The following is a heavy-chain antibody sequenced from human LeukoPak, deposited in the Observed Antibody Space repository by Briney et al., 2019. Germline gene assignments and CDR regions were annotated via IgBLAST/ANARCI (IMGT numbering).Heavy chain of an antibody. J-gene: IGHJ4*02. V-gene: IGHV4-30-2*01. CDR1: GGSISSGGYS. CDR2: IYHSVST. Sequence: KSSETLSLTCAVSGGSISSGGYSWSWIRQPPGKGLEWIGYIYHSVSTYYNPSLKSRVTISVDRSKNQFSLKLSSVTAADTAVDYCARGLGIAAAGSFDYWGQGTLVTVSS. CDR3: ARGLGIAAAGSFDY. D-gene: IGHD6-13*01.